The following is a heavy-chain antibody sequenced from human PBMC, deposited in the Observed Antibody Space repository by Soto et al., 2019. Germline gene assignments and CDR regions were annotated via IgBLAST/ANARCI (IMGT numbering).Heavy chain of an antibody. V-gene: IGHV1-69*12. CDR3: ARDNDRLQLGGNYYYVLDV. CDR1: GGTFSSSA. CDR2: IIPLFRTP. J-gene: IGHJ6*02. D-gene: IGHD4-4*01. Sequence: QVQLVQSGAEMKEPGSSVKVSCKTSGGTFSSSAISWLRQAPGQGLEWMGGIIPLFRTPDYAQKFQGRVRIAADESTSTAYMERSSLRSEDTAVYYCARDNDRLQLGGNYYYVLDVWGQGSTITVSS.